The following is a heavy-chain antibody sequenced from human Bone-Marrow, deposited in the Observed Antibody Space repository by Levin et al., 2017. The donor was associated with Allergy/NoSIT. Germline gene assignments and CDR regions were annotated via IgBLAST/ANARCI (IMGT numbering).Heavy chain of an antibody. CDR1: GGSISSSSYY. V-gene: IGHV4-39*01. J-gene: IGHJ4*02. Sequence: SETLSLTCTVSGGSISSSSYYWGWIRQPPGTGLEWIGSIYYSGSTYYNPSLKSRVTISVDTSKNQFSLKLSSVTAADTAVYYCARQLQIVATIDYFDYWGQGTLVTVSS. D-gene: IGHD5-12*01. CDR3: ARQLQIVATIDYFDY. CDR2: IYYSGST.